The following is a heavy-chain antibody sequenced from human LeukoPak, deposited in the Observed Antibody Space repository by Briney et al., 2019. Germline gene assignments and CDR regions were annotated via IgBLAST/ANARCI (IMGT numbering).Heavy chain of an antibody. J-gene: IGHJ4*02. CDR1: GGSVSSGSYY. CDR3: AGEMATMNFDY. CDR2: IYYSGST. D-gene: IGHD5-24*01. Sequence: SETLTLTCTVSGGSVSSGSYYWRWIQHRPGKGLEWIGYIYYSGSTNYNPSLKSRVTISVDTSKNQFSLKLSPVTAADTAVYYCAGEMATMNFDYCGQGTLVTVSS. V-gene: IGHV4-61*01.